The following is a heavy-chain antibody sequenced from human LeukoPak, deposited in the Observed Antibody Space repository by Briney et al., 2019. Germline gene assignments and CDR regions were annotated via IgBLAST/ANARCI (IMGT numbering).Heavy chain of an antibody. CDR2: IYSGGTT. J-gene: IGHJ3*02. CDR3: ARDSDILASDAFDI. CDR1: GFTVSSNY. V-gene: IGHV3-66*01. Sequence: GGSLRLSCAASGFTVSSNYMTWVRQAPGRGLEWVSVIYSGGTTYYADSVKGRFTISRDNSKNTLYLQMNTLRAEDTAVYYCARDSDILASDAFDIWGQGTMVTVSS. D-gene: IGHD3-9*01.